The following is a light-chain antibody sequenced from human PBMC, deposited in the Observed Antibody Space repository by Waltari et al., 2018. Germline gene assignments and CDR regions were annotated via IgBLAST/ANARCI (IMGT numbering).Light chain of an antibody. CDR3: QQTYSTWT. CDR2: VIS. CDR1: QTINKY. Sequence: DIQMTQSPSSLSASVGDRVTITCRASQTINKYLNWYQKKPGRAPKVLISVISYLHTGVPSRFSGSGSGTDFTLTISSLQPEDFATYYCQQTYSTWTFGQGTAVEIK. V-gene: IGKV1-39*01. J-gene: IGKJ1*01.